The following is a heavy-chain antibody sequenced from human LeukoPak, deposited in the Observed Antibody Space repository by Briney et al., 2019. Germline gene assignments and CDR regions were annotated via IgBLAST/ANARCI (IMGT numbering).Heavy chain of an antibody. CDR3: ARAEVAGNYYYYYYMDV. Sequence: SETLSLTCTVSGGSISSYYWSWIRQPPGKGLEWIGYIYYSGSTNYNPSLKSRVTISVDTSKNQFSLKLSSVTAADSAVYYCARAEVAGNYYYYYYMDVWGKGTTVTVSS. D-gene: IGHD6-19*01. CDR1: GGSISSYY. CDR2: IYYSGST. V-gene: IGHV4-59*01. J-gene: IGHJ6*03.